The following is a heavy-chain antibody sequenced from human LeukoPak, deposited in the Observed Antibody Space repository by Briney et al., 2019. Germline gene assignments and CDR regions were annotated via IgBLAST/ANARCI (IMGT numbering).Heavy chain of an antibody. V-gene: IGHV4-39*07. CDR3: ARGGMAQWQQLDLYFDY. D-gene: IGHD6-13*01. CDR2: IYYSGST. Sequence: PSETLSLTCTVSGGSISSSSYYWGWIRQPPGKGLEWIGSIYYSGSTYYNPSLKSRVTISVDTSKNQFSLKLSSVTAADTAVYYCARGGMAQWQQLDLYFDYWGQGTLVTVSS. J-gene: IGHJ4*02. CDR1: GGSISSSSYY.